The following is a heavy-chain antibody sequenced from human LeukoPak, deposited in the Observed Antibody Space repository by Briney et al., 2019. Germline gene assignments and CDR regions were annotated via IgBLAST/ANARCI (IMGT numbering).Heavy chain of an antibody. V-gene: IGHV4-59*08. CDR1: GGSISNYY. D-gene: IGHD1-26*01. Sequence: SETLSLTCTVSGGSISNYYWSWIRQPPGKGLEWIGYIYYSGSTNYNPSLKSRVTISVDTSKNQFSLRLSSVTAADTAIYYCARQPPGAKQWRLDVWGQGTAVNVSS. J-gene: IGHJ6*02. CDR3: ARQPPGAKQWRLDV. CDR2: IYYSGST.